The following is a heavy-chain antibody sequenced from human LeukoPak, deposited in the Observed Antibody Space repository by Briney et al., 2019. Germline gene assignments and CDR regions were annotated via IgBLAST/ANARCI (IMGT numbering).Heavy chain of an antibody. CDR1: GFTFDDYG. J-gene: IGHJ4*02. V-gene: IGHV3-20*04. CDR3: ARDRDTAMALFDY. CDR2: INWSGGSR. Sequence: PGGSLRLSCATSGFTFDDYGMSWVRQAPGKGLEWVSGINWSGGSRGYADSVKGRFTISRDNAKNSLYLQMNSLRAEDTALYYCARDRDTAMALFDYWGQGTLVTVSS. D-gene: IGHD5-18*01.